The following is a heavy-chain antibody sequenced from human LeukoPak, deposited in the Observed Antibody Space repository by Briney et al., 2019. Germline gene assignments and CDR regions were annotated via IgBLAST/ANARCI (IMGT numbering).Heavy chain of an antibody. CDR2: ISYDGNNK. J-gene: IGHJ4*02. Sequence: PGGSLRLSCAASGFTFSSYGMHWVRQAPGKGLEWVAVISYDGNNKYYADSVKGRFTISRDNSKNTLYLQMDNLRAEDTAVYYCARDGSKRDYWGQGALVIVSS. V-gene: IGHV3-30*03. CDR3: ARDGSKRDY. CDR1: GFTFSSYG. D-gene: IGHD2-15*01.